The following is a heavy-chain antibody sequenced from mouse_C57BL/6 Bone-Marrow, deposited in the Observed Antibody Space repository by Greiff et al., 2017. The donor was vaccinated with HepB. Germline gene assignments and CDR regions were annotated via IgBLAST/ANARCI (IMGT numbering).Heavy chain of an antibody. D-gene: IGHD1-1*01. CDR2: IYPGSGST. CDR3: AREGFYYGSSYGYWYFDV. CDR1: GYTFTSYW. V-gene: IGHV1-55*01. J-gene: IGHJ1*03. Sequence: QVQLLQPGAELVKPGASVKMSCKASGYTFTSYWITWVKQRPGQGLEWIGDIYPGSGSTNYNEKFKSKATLTVDTSSSTAYMQLSSLTSEDSAVYYWAREGFYYGSSYGYWYFDVWGTGTTVTVSS.